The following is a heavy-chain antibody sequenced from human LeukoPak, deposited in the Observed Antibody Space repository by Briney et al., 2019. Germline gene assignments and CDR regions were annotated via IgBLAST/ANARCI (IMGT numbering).Heavy chain of an antibody. CDR3: ARRGYYGSGSYYREDAFDI. D-gene: IGHD3-10*01. J-gene: IGHJ3*02. Sequence: PSETLSLTCTVSGGSISSSSYYWGWIRQPPGKGLEWIGSIYYSGSTYYNPSLKSRVTISVDTSKNQFSLKLSSVTAADTAVYYCARRGYYGSGSYYREDAFDIWGQGTMVTVSS. V-gene: IGHV4-39*01. CDR2: IYYSGST. CDR1: GGSISSSSYY.